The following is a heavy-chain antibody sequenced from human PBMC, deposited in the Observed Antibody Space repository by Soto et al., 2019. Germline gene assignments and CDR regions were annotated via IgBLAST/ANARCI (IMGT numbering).Heavy chain of an antibody. CDR1: GGSFSGYY. CDR2: INHSGST. CDR3: ARRGNRNWFDP. Sequence: PSETLSLTCAVYGGSFSGYYWSWIRQPPGKGLEWIGEINHSGSTNYNPSLKSRVTISVDTSKNQFSLKLSSVTAADTAVYYCARRGNRNWFDPWGQGTLVTVSS. J-gene: IGHJ5*02. V-gene: IGHV4-34*01.